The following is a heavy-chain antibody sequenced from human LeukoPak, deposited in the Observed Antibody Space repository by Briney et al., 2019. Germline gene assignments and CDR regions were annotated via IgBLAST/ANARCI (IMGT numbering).Heavy chain of an antibody. Sequence: GGSLRLSCAASGFTFSSYGMHWVRQAPGKGLECVAIIWYDGSNKYYPDSVKGRFTVSRDNSKNTLYLQMNSLRVEDTAWYYCARDSSGWALHSFDIWGQGTLVTVSS. CDR1: GFTFSSYG. CDR3: ARDSSGWALHSFDI. V-gene: IGHV3-33*01. CDR2: IWYDGSNK. D-gene: IGHD6-19*01. J-gene: IGHJ3*02.